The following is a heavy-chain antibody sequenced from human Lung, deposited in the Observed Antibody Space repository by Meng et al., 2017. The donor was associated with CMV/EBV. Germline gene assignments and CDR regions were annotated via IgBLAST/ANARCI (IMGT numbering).Heavy chain of an antibody. D-gene: IGHD3-3*01. CDR3: ARDPIRVLRFLEWNYYYYGMDV. V-gene: IGHV1-18*01. Sequence: SVXVSXXASGYTFTSYGISWVRQAPGQGLEWMGWISAYNGNTNYAQKLRGRVTMTTDTSTSTAYMELRSLRSDDTAVYYCARDPIRVLRFLEWNYYYYGMDVWGQGTTVXVSS. CDR1: GYTFTSYG. J-gene: IGHJ6*02. CDR2: ISAYNGNT.